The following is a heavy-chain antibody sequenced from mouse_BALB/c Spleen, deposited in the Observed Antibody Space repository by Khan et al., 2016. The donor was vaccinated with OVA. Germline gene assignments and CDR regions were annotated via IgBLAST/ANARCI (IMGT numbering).Heavy chain of an antibody. D-gene: IGHD1-2*01. CDR1: GYSITSGYG. CDR3: ARTASIKY. CDR2: ISYSGST. J-gene: IGHJ2*01. Sequence: EVKLEESGPGLVKPSQSLSLTCTVTGYSITSGYGWNWIRQFPGNKLEWMGYISYSGSTNYNPSLKSRISITRDTSKNQFFLQLNSVTTEDTATYYCARTASIKYWGQGTTLTVSS. V-gene: IGHV3-2*02.